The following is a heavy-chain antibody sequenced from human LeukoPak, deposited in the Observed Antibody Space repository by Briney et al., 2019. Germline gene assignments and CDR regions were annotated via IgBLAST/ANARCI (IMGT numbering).Heavy chain of an antibody. D-gene: IGHD3-10*01. CDR2: ISGSGGST. CDR1: GFTFSSYA. J-gene: IGHJ5*02. V-gene: IGHV3-23*01. Sequence: SVGSLRLSCAASGFTFSSYAMSWVRQAPGKGLEWVSAISGSGGSTYYADSVKGRFTISRDNSKNTLYLQMNSLRAEDTAVYYCAKMKFGEPHYNWFDPWGQGTLVTVSS. CDR3: AKMKFGEPHYNWFDP.